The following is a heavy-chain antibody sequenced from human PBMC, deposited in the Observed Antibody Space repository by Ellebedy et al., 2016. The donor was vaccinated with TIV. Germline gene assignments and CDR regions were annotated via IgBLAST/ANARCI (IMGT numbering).Heavy chain of an antibody. CDR2: IGPDGSDT. CDR1: GFTLSNYW. Sequence: PGGSLRLSCVGSGFTLSNYWVSWGRQAPGKGLEYVAYIGPDGSDTHYVDSVKGRFTISRDNAKNSLYLQMNSLRADDTAVYYCVRAVPNWFDPWGQGTLVTVS. J-gene: IGHJ5*02. V-gene: IGHV3-7*01. CDR3: VRAVPNWFDP.